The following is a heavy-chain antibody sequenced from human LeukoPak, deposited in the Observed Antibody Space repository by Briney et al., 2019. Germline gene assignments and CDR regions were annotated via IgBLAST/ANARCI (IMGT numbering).Heavy chain of an antibody. Sequence: SETLSLTCTVSGDSISSTSYYWGWIRQPPGKGLEWIGNIYYSGSTYYNPSLKSRVIISVDTSKNQFSLKLSSVTAADTAVYYCAVTFGVVPLHWGQGTLVTVSS. V-gene: IGHV4-39*01. CDR1: GDSISSTSYY. D-gene: IGHD3-3*01. CDR2: IYYSGST. J-gene: IGHJ4*02. CDR3: AVTFGVVPLH.